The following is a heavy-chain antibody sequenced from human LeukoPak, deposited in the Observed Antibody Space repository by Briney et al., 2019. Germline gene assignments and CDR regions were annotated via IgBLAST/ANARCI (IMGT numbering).Heavy chain of an antibody. CDR3: ARDLDGGNSGPSDY. CDR2: IWYDGSNK. V-gene: IGHV3-33*01. J-gene: IGHJ4*02. CDR1: GFTFSSYG. Sequence: PGGSLRLSCAASGFTFSSYGMHWVRQAPGKGLEWVAVIWYDGSNKYYADSVKGRFTIFRDNSKNTLYLQMNSLRAEDTAVYYCARDLDGGNSGPSDYWGQGTLVTVSS. D-gene: IGHD4-23*01.